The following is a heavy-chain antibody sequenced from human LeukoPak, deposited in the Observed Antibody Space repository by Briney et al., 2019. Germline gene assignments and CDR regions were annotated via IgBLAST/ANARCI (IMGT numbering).Heavy chain of an antibody. CDR1: AFTFSSYA. CDR2: ISGSGGST. D-gene: IGHD6-19*01. V-gene: IGHV3-23*01. Sequence: GGSLRLSCAASAFTFSSYAMNWVRQAPGKGLEWVSAISGSGGSTYYADSVKGRFTISRDNSKDTLCLQMNSLRAEDTAVYYCAKGPREAVAGHYYYYYYMDVWGKGTTVTVSS. CDR3: AKGPREAVAGHYYYYYYMDV. J-gene: IGHJ6*03.